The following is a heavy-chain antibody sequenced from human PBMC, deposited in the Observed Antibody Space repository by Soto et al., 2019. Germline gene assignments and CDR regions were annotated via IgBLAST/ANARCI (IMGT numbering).Heavy chain of an antibody. D-gene: IGHD2-2*01. CDR1: GFTFSSYG. CDR3: ARDSTRHYCSSTSCYAPFDY. V-gene: IGHV3-30*03. CDR2: ISYDGSNK. J-gene: IGHJ4*02. Sequence: PGGSLRLSCAASGFTFSSYGMHWVRQAPGKGLEWVAVISYDGSNKYYADSVKGRFTVSRDKSKNTLYLQVNSLRAEDTAVYYCARDSTRHYCSSTSCYAPFDYWGQGTLVTVSS.